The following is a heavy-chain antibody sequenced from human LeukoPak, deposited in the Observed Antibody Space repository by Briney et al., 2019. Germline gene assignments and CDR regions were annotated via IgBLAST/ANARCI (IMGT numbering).Heavy chain of an antibody. D-gene: IGHD6-19*01. CDR2: IYISGGT. V-gene: IGHV4-4*07. Sequence: SETLSLTCTVSGDSISNYYWTWIRQPAGKGLEWIGQIYISGGTKYNPSLESRVTISVDKSNNQISLKLNSVTAADTAVYYCARRTVAEREFDYWGQGTLVTVSS. CDR3: ARRTVAEREFDY. J-gene: IGHJ4*02. CDR1: GDSISNYY.